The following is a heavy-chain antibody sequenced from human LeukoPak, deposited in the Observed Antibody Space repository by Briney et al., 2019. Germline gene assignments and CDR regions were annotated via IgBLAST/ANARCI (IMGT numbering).Heavy chain of an antibody. V-gene: IGHV3-23*01. CDR1: GFTFSSYA. J-gene: IGHJ6*03. D-gene: IGHD6-19*01. CDR2: ISGSGGST. CDR3: AKKDEQWLDEYYYYYLDV. Sequence: GGSLRLSCAASGFTFSSYAMSWVRQAPGNWLEWVSAISGSGGSTYYADSVKGRFTISRDNSKNTLYLQMNSLRAEDTAVYYCAKKDEQWLDEYYYYYLDVWGKGTTVTDSS.